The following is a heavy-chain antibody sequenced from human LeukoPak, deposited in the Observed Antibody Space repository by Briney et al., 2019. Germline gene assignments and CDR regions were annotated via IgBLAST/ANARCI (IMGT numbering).Heavy chain of an antibody. D-gene: IGHD2-15*01. CDR3: ARVYCSGGSCYSDNDAYDI. CDR2: IKQDGSER. J-gene: IGHJ3*02. CDR1: GFTVSSNY. Sequence: LTGGSLRLSCAASGFTVSSNYMSWVRQAPGKGLEWVANIKQDGSERYYVDSVKGRFAISRDNAKNSLYLQMSSLRGEDTAVYYCARVYCSGGSCYSDNDAYDIWGQGTMVTVSS. V-gene: IGHV3-7*01.